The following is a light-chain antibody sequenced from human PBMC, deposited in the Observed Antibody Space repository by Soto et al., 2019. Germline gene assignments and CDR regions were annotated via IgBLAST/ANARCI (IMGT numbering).Light chain of an antibody. CDR3: QQYNDNWT. V-gene: IGKV1-12*01. CDR1: QGISSW. J-gene: IGKJ1*01. Sequence: DIQMTQSPSSVSASVGDRVTITCRASQGISSWLAWYQQKPGKAPNLLIYAASSLQSGVPSRFSGSGSGTEFTLAISSLQPDDSATYYCQQYNDNWTFGQGTKVEIK. CDR2: AAS.